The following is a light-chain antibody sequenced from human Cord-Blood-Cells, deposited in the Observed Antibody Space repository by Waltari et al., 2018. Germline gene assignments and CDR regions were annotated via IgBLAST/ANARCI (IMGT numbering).Light chain of an antibody. CDR3: QQRSNWWK. J-gene: IGKJ1*01. CDR2: YAS. V-gene: IGKV3-11*01. Sequence: ELVLTQSPATLSLSPGERATLSCRASPSVTSYLAWYQQKPCKSPRLLIYYASNTATGIPARFSGSGSGTDFTLTISSLEPEDFAVYYCQQRSNWWKFGEGTKVEIK. CDR1: PSVTSY.